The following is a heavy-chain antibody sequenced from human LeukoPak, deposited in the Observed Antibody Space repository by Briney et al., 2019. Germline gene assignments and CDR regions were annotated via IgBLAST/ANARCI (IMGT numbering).Heavy chain of an antibody. J-gene: IGHJ3*01. CDR1: GFMFSSYS. CDR3: ARDRHRRLYDSQARDTFDL. D-gene: IGHD3-22*01. V-gene: IGHV3-48*01. Sequence: GGSLRLSCAASGFMFSSYSVNWVRQAPGKGLEWVSYISSSSSTIYYADSVKGRFTISRDNAKNSLYLQMNSLRAEDTAVYYWARDRHRRLYDSQARDTFDLWGQGTMVTVSS. CDR2: ISSSSSTI.